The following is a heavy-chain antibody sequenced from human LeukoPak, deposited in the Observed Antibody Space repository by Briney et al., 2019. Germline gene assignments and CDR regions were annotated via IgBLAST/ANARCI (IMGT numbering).Heavy chain of an antibody. V-gene: IGHV4-30-2*01. CDR1: GGSISSGGYS. CDR3: ARAGEYYYGSGSYQAGPFDY. J-gene: IGHJ4*02. CDR2: IYHSGST. Sequence: TLSLTCAVSGGSISSGGYSWSWIRQPPGKGLEWIGYIYHSGSTYYNPSLKSRVTISVDRPKNQFSLKLSSVTAADTAVYYCARAGEYYYGSGSYQAGPFDYWGQGTLVTVSS. D-gene: IGHD3-10*01.